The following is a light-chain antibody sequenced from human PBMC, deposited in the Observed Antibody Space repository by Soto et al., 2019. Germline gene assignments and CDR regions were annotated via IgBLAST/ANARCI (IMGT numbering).Light chain of an antibody. J-gene: IGLJ1*01. CDR1: NSNIGAGYD. Sequence: QSVLTQPPSVSGAPGQRVTISCAGSNSNIGAGYDIHWYQQLPGTAPKLLIYGNTNRPSGVPDRFSGSRSGTSASLAITGLQAEDEADYDCQSYDSSLSGLYVFGTGTKVTVL. CDR3: QSYDSSLSGLYV. V-gene: IGLV1-40*01. CDR2: GNT.